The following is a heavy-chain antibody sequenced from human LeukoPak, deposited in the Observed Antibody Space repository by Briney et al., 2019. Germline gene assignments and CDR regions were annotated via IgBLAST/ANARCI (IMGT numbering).Heavy chain of an antibody. J-gene: IGHJ4*02. Sequence: GGSLRLSCEASGFTFRHSWLSWIRRTPGKGLEWVANIHPDSSDKFYVDSMEGRFTISRDNTKNSLYLQIDNARLDDTGLYYCTRLPRGTAGDYWGQGVPVIVSS. D-gene: IGHD1-14*01. V-gene: IGHV3-7*03. CDR2: IHPDSSDK. CDR3: TRLPRGTAGDY. CDR1: GFTFRHSW.